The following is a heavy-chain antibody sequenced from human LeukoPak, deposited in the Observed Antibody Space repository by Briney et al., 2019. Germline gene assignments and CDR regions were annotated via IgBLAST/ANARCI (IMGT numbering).Heavy chain of an antibody. CDR1: GGSFSGYY. J-gene: IGHJ6*03. Sequence: SETLSLTCAVYGGSFSGYYWSWIRQPPGKGLEWIGEINHSGSTNYNPSLKSRVTISVDTSKNQFSLKLSSVTAADTAVYYCARGSAYSSSWYPRDNYYYYYMDVWGKGTTVTVSS. V-gene: IGHV4-34*01. CDR3: ARGSAYSSSWYPRDNYYYYYMDV. CDR2: INHSGST. D-gene: IGHD6-13*01.